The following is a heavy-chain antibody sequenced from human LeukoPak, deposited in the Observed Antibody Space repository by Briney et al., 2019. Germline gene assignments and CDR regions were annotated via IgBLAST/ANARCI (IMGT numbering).Heavy chain of an antibody. Sequence: ASVKVSCKASGYTFTGYYIHWVRQAPGQGLEWMGWINPNSGATNYAQKIQGRVTMTRDTSISTAYMELTRLISDDTAVYYCARGEVATIPHFDYWGQGTLVTVSS. CDR1: GYTFTGYY. D-gene: IGHD5-12*01. J-gene: IGHJ4*02. CDR3: ARGEVATIPHFDY. CDR2: INPNSGAT. V-gene: IGHV1-2*02.